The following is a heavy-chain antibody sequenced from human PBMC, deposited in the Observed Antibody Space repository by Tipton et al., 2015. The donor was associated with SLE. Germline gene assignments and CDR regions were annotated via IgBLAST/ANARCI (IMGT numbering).Heavy chain of an antibody. CDR2: IYYSGTT. V-gene: IGHV4-31*11. CDR1: GDSISRGGYS. J-gene: IGHJ4*02. CDR3: ARATDFWSSYSDY. Sequence: TLSLTCAVSGDSISRGGYSWNWVRQFPEKGLEWIGYIYYSGTTFYNPSLSSRLTISVDTSKNQFSLRLSSATAADTAVYFCARATDFWSSYSDYWGQGTLVTVSS. D-gene: IGHD3-3*01.